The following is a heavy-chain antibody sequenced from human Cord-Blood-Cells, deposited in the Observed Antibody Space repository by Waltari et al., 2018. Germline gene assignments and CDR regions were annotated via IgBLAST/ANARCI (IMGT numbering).Heavy chain of an antibody. Sequence: QVQLQQWGAGLLKPSETLSLTCAVYGGSFSGYYWSWIRQPPGKGLEWIGEIKHSGSTNYDPSLKGRVTISVDTSKNQFSLKLSSVTAADTAVYYCARGVDTAMQNYYGMDVWGQGTTVTVSS. CDR2: IKHSGST. J-gene: IGHJ6*02. D-gene: IGHD5-18*01. V-gene: IGHV4-34*01. CDR1: GGSFSGYY. CDR3: ARGVDTAMQNYYGMDV.